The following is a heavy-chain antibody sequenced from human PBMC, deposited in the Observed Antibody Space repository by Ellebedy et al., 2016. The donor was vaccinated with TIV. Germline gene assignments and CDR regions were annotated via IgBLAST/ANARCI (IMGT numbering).Heavy chain of an antibody. D-gene: IGHD3-16*01. J-gene: IGHJ4*02. CDR3: AKGGEYYFDY. CDR2: IKQDGSEK. V-gene: IGHV3-7*03. CDR1: GFTFSSYW. Sequence: GGSLRLSCAASGFTFSSYWMSWVRQAPGKGLEWVANIKQDGSEKYYVDSVKGRFTISRDNSKNTLYLQMNSLRAEDTAVYYCAKGGEYYFDYWGQGTLVTVSS.